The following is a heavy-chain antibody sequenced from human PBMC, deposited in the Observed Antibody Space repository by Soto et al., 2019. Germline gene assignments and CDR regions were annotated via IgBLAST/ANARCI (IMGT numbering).Heavy chain of an antibody. CDR3: ARKPPPYGWHGMDV. V-gene: IGHV4-30-4*01. D-gene: IGHD4-17*01. J-gene: IGHJ6*02. CDR2: IYFSGSA. CDR1: GGSISSGDFY. Sequence: QVQLQESGPGLVKPSQTLALTCTVSGGSISSGDFYWSWIRQPPGKGLEWIGYIYFSGSAYYNPSLKSRVAMSVDTSKNQFSLKLNSVTAADTAVYFCARKPPPYGWHGMDVWGQGTTVTVSS.